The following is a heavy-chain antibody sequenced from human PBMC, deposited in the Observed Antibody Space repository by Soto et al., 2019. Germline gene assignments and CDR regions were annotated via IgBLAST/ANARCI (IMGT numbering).Heavy chain of an antibody. CDR1: GFTFSSSW. D-gene: IGHD6-13*01. CDR3: AKDSWYFDL. CDR2: MNPDGSAI. V-gene: IGHV3-74*01. Sequence: PGGSLRLSCVVSGFTFSSSWMHWVRQGPGKGLVWVSRMNPDGSAINYADSVKGRFTTSRDNAKNTVSLQMNSLRVEDTGVYYCAKDSWYFDLWSQGSQVTVSS. J-gene: IGHJ4*02.